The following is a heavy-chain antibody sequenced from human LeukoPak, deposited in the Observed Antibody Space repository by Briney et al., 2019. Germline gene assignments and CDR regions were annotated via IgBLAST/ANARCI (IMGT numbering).Heavy chain of an antibody. CDR1: GGSISSRSYY. V-gene: IGHV4-61*05. CDR2: IYYSGST. CDR3: AKRYDSSNCFDY. J-gene: IGHJ4*02. Sequence: SETLSLTCTVSGGSISSRSYYWGWIRQPPGKGLEWIGYIYYSGSTNYNPSLKSRVTISVDTSKNQFSLKLSSVTAADTAVYYCAKRYDSSNCFDYWGQGTLVTVSS. D-gene: IGHD3-22*01.